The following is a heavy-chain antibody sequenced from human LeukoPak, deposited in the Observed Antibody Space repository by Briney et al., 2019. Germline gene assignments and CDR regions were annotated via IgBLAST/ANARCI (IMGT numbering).Heavy chain of an antibody. CDR1: GFTFSSYE. J-gene: IGHJ4*02. D-gene: IGHD2-21*02. CDR2: ISDSGSTI. V-gene: IGHV3-48*03. CDR3: ASILSTVFDY. Sequence: PGGSLRLSCAASGFTFSSYEMNWVRQAPGKGLVWVSYISDSGSTIYYADSVKGRFTLSRDNAKYSLYLQMNSLRAEDTAVYYCASILSTVFDYWGQGTLVTVSS.